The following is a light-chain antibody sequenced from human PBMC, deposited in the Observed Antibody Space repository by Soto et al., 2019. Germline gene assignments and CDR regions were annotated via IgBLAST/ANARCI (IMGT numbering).Light chain of an antibody. CDR1: SGSIASNY. V-gene: IGLV6-57*02. Sequence: NFMLTQPHSVSESPGKTVTISCTGSSGSIASNYVQWYQQRPGSAPTTVIYEDNQRPSGVPDRFSGSIDSSSNSASLTISGLKTEDEADYYCQSYDSSNHVVFGGGIKVTVL. CDR2: EDN. CDR3: QSYDSSNHVV. J-gene: IGLJ2*01.